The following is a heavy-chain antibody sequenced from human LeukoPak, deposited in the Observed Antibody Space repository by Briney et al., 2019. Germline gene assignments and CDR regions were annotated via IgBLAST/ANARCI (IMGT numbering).Heavy chain of an antibody. V-gene: IGHV1-18*01. CDR1: GYTFTSYG. D-gene: IGHD2-2*01. J-gene: IGHJ5*02. CDR2: ISAYNGNT. Sequence: ASVTVSCKASGYTFTSYGISWVRQAPGQGLEWMGWISAYNGNTNYAQKLQGRVTMTTDTSTSTAYMELRSLRSDDTAVYYCARDLPTPYCSSTSCYERYWFDPWGQGTLVTVSS. CDR3: ARDLPTPYCSSTSCYERYWFDP.